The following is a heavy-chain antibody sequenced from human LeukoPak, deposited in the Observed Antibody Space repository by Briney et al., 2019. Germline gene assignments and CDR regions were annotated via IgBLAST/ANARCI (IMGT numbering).Heavy chain of an antibody. D-gene: IGHD3-9*01. CDR3: AKGQLRNFAWFTY. CDR1: GFTFSSYA. Sequence: PGGSLRLSCAASGFTFSSYAMSWVRQAPGKGLEWVSAISGSGGSTYYADSVKGGFTISRDNSNNRLDLQMTRLRDEDTAVYYCAKGQLRNFAWFTYWGQGTLVTVSS. J-gene: IGHJ4*02. V-gene: IGHV3-23*01. CDR2: ISGSGGST.